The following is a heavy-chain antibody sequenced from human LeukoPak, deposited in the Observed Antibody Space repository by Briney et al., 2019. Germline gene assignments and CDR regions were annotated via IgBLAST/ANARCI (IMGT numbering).Heavy chain of an antibody. CDR1: GFTFSSYA. J-gene: IGHJ4*02. D-gene: IGHD2-15*01. Sequence: RGSLRLSCAASGFTFSSYAMHWVRQAPGKGLEWVAVISYDGSNKYYADSVKGRFTISRDNSKNTLYLQMNSLRAEDTAVYYCARGFCSGGSCYYPSLDYWGQGTLVTVSS. CDR3: ARGFCSGGSCYYPSLDY. V-gene: IGHV3-30*01. CDR2: ISYDGSNK.